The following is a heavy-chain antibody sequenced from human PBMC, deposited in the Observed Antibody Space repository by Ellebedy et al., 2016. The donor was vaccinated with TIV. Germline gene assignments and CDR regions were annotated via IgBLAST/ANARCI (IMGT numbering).Heavy chain of an antibody. CDR3: VRQAYSSSWYPFDH. Sequence: SETLSLXXTVSGGSISSNTYYWGWIRQPPGKGLEWVGTVYYTGSTWYNPSLRSRMTISLEKSKNQFSLRLSSVTAADTAIYYCVRQAYSSSWYPFDHWGQGTLVVVSS. V-gene: IGHV4-39*01. CDR1: GGSISSNTYY. J-gene: IGHJ4*02. CDR2: VYYTGST. D-gene: IGHD6-13*01.